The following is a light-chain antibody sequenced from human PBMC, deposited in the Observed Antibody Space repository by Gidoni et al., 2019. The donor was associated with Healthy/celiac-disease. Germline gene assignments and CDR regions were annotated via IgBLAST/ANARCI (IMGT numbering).Light chain of an antibody. V-gene: IGKV1-8*01. CDR1: QGISSY. CDR3: QQYYSYPYT. Sequence: AIRMTQSPSSFSASTGDRVTITCRASQGISSYLAWYQQKPGKAPKLLIYAASTLQSGVPSRFSGSGSGTDFTLTLSCLQSEDFATYYCQQYYSYPYTFGQGTKLEIQ. CDR2: AAS. J-gene: IGKJ2*01.